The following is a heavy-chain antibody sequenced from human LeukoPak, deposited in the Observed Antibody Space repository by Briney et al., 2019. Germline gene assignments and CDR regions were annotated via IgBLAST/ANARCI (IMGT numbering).Heavy chain of an antibody. V-gene: IGHV1-18*01. CDR3: ARGFPIVFRTSIKDAFDI. Sequence: ASVKVSCKASGYTFTSYGISWVRQAPGQGLEWMGWISAYNGNTNYAQKLQGGVTMTTDPSTSTAYMELRRLRPDDTAVYYCARGFPIVFRTSIKDAFDIWGQGTMVTVSS. CDR1: GYTFTSYG. CDR2: ISAYNGNT. D-gene: IGHD3-22*01. J-gene: IGHJ3*02.